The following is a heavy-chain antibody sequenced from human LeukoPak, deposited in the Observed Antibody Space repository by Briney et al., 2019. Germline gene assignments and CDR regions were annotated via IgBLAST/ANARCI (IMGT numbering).Heavy chain of an antibody. V-gene: IGHV1-2*02. CDR1: GYTFTGYY. CDR3: TTESGGEYPDY. CDR2: INPNRGGT. J-gene: IGHJ4*02. D-gene: IGHD3-16*01. Sequence: ASVKVSCKASGYTFTGYYMHWVRQAPGQGLEWMGWINPNRGGTNYAQKFQGRVTMTRDTSISTAYMELSRLRSDDTAVYYCTTESGGEYPDYWGQGTLVTVSS.